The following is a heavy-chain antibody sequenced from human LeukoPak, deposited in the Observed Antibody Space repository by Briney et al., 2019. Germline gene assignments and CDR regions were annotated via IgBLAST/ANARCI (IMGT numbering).Heavy chain of an antibody. CDR1: GFTFSSYS. CDR2: ISSSSSYI. V-gene: IGHV3-21*04. D-gene: IGHD3-10*01. J-gene: IGHJ5*02. CDR3: AKVRGVIPAPFDP. Sequence: KTGGSLRLSCAASGFTFSSYSMNWVRQAPGKGLEWVSSISSSSSYIYYADSVKGRFTISRDNAKNSLYLQMNSLRAEDTAVYYCAKVRGVIPAPFDPWGQGTLVTVSS.